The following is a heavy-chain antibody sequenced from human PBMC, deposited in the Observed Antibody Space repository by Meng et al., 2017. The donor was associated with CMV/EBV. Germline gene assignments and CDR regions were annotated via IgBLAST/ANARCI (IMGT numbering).Heavy chain of an antibody. D-gene: IGHD1-1*01. CDR3: ARGGERYHNWFRP. CDR2: IDDSGST. J-gene: IGHJ5*02. V-gene: IGHV4-61*08. Sequence: SETLSLTCSVSGGPIDSGGYYWSWIRQPPGKGLEWVGHIDDSGSTSHNPSLRSRVTISIDTSKDQYTLNLNSATAADTAVYYCARGGERYHNWFRPWGQGTLVTVSS. CDR1: GGPIDSGGYY.